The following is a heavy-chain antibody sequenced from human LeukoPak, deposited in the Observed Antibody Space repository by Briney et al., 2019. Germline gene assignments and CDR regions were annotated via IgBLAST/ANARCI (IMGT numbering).Heavy chain of an antibody. CDR3: TTVRKQGGFRSFDS. CDR2: IKSKTDGGTT. CDR1: GFTFINTW. V-gene: IGHV3-15*01. Sequence: GGSLRLSCAASGFTFINTWMNWVRQAPGKGLEWIGRIKSKTDGGTTDYAAPVKGRFTISRDDSKDTVYLQMNSLKTEDTAVYYCTTVRKQGGFRSFDSWGQGTLVAVSS. D-gene: IGHD1-14*01. J-gene: IGHJ4*02.